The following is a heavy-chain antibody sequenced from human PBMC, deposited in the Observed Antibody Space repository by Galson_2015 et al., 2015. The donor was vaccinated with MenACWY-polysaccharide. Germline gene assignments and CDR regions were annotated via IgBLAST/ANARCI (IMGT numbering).Heavy chain of an antibody. CDR1: GFTFSSYW. J-gene: IGHJ6*02. CDR2: INGDGSST. Sequence: SLRLSCAASGFTFSSYWVHWVRQPPGKGLVWVSRINGDGSSTGYADSVKGRFTISRDNAKNTLYLQMNSLRAEDTALYYCARSRRFGVSMGGGMDVWGQGTTVTVSS. CDR3: ARSRRFGVSMGGGMDV. V-gene: IGHV3-74*01. D-gene: IGHD3-3*01.